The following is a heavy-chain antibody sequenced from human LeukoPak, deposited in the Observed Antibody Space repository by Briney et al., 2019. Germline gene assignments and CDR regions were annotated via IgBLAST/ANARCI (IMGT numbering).Heavy chain of an antibody. D-gene: IGHD3-22*01. V-gene: IGHV4-39*01. Sequence: SETLSLTCSVSGGSISSISYYWGWIRRPPGKGLEWIASIYYSGTTHYNPSLSSRVTMSVDTSKNQFSLKLSAVAAADTAVYYCARQFHGSGYVDDLWGQGTLVTVSS. J-gene: IGHJ5*02. CDR1: GGSISSISYY. CDR3: ARQFHGSGYVDDL. CDR2: IYYSGTT.